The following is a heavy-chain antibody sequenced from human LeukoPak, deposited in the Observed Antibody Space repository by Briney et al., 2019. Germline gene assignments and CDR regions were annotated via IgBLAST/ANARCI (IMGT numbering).Heavy chain of an antibody. CDR2: ISGSGGST. J-gene: IGHJ3*02. Sequence: PGGSLRLSCAPPGFTFSTYARSGVPGARGGGGEGGSHISGSGGSTYYANSVKGRFTISRDNSKNTLYQQKNSLRAENTAVYYCAKYSNTYTILPHDAFDIWGQGTMVTVSS. V-gene: IGHV3-23*01. D-gene: IGHD2-15*01. CDR3: AKYSNTYTILPHDAFDI. CDR1: GFTFSTYA.